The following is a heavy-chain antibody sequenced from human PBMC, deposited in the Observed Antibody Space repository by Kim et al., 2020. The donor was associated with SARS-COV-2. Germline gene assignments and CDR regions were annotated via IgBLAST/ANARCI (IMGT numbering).Heavy chain of an antibody. J-gene: IGHJ5*02. D-gene: IGHD2-15*01. Sequence: SETLSLTCAVYGGSFSGYYWSWIRQPPGKGLEWIGEINHSGSTNYNPSLKSRVTISVDTSKNQFSLKLSSVTAADTAVYYCARGRRAATRFDPWGQGTLVTVSP. CDR1: GGSFSGYY. CDR2: INHSGST. CDR3: ARGRRAATRFDP. V-gene: IGHV4-34*01.